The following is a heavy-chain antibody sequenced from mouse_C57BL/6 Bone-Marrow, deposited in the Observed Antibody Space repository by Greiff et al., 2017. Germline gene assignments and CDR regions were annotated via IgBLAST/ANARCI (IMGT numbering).Heavy chain of an antibody. D-gene: IGHD2-1*01. CDR1: GYTFTDYY. CDR2: IFPGSGST. Sequence: VKLVESGPELVKPGASVKISCKASGYTFTDYYINWVKQRPGQGLEWIGWIFPGSGSTYYNEKFKGKATLTVDKSSSTAYMLLSSLTSEDSAVYFCAREGFYYKGYYAMDYWGQGTSVTVSS. J-gene: IGHJ4*01. V-gene: IGHV1-75*01. CDR3: AREGFYYKGYYAMDY.